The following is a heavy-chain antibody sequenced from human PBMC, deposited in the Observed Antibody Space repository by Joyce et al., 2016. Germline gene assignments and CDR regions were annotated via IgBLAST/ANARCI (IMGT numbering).Heavy chain of an antibody. Sequence: KLIESGGGVVEPGRSLKLSCEGSGFNFNTYGSQWVRQGPGKGLKWVSILSYDGKNKFYAYSVKCRFTASRDNSKVTVFLQMDRLRPDETAVYYCAKNRGGRIVVVAAFDYWGQGTLVTVSS. CDR2: LSYDGKNK. J-gene: IGHJ4*02. D-gene: IGHD2-21*02. V-gene: IGHV3-30*18. CDR1: GFNFNTYG. CDR3: AKNRGGRIVVVAAFDY.